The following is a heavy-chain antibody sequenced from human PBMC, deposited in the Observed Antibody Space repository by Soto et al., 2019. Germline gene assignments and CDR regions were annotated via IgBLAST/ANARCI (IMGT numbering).Heavy chain of an antibody. CDR2: IIPIFGTA. CDR1: GGTFSSYA. CDR3: ARGGTGDTAMVGYYYGMDV. Sequence: ASVKVSCKASGGTFSSYAISWVRQAPGQGLEWMGGIIPIFGTANYAQKFQGRVTITADESTSTAYMELSSLRSEDTAEYYCARGGTGDTAMVGYYYGMDVWGQGTTVTVSS. V-gene: IGHV1-69*13. J-gene: IGHJ6*02. D-gene: IGHD5-18*01.